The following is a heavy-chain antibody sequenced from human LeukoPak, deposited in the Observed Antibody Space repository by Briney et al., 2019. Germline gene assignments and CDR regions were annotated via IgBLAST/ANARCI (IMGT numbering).Heavy chain of an antibody. CDR3: ARGIDERSYGPWGY. CDR1: GFTFSSYG. V-gene: IGHV3-23*01. Sequence: GGSLRLSCAASGFTFSSYGMSWVRQAPGKGLEWVSGISDSAGTTNYADSVKGRFSVSRDNSKNTLFLQMNSLRDEDTAVYYCARGIDERSYGPWGYWGQGTLVTVSS. J-gene: IGHJ4*02. D-gene: IGHD2-2*01. CDR2: ISDSAGTT.